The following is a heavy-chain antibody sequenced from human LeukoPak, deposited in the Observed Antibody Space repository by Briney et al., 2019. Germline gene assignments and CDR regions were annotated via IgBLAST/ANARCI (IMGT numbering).Heavy chain of an antibody. Sequence: PGGSLRLXCAASGFTFSSYWMSWVRQAPGKGLEWVANIKQDGSEKYYVDSVKGRFTISRDNAKNSLYLQMNSLRAEDTAVYYCARAPPPCSGGSCYSGRYYYYYYYMDVWGKGTTVTVSS. D-gene: IGHD2-15*01. CDR2: IKQDGSEK. J-gene: IGHJ6*03. V-gene: IGHV3-7*01. CDR3: ARAPPPCSGGSCYSGRYYYYYYYMDV. CDR1: GFTFSSYW.